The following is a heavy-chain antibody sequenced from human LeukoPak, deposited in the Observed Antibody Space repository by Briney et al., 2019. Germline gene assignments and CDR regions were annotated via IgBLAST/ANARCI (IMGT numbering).Heavy chain of an antibody. CDR3: ARCDGEGY. CDR1: GFTFDDYG. J-gene: IGHJ4*02. D-gene: IGHD5-24*01. V-gene: IGHV3-53*01. Sequence: PGGSLRLSCAASGFTFDDYGMSWVRQAPGKGLEWVSVIYSGGSTYYADSVKGRFTISRDNSKNTLYLQMNSLRAEDTAVYYCARCDGEGYWGQGTLVTVSS. CDR2: IYSGGST.